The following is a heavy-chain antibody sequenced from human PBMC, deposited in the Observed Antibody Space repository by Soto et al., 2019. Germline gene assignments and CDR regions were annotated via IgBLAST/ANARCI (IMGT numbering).Heavy chain of an antibody. CDR2: ISAYNGST. J-gene: IGHJ4*02. Sequence: ASVKASCKSSGYTFTSYGISWVRQAPGQGLEWMGWISAYNGSTNYAQKLQGRVTMTTDTSTSTAYMELRSLRSDDTAVYYCARDAVRVRLGPSPPGYWGQGTLVTVSS. D-gene: IGHD2-21*01. CDR1: GYTFTSYG. CDR3: ARDAVRVRLGPSPPGY. V-gene: IGHV1-18*01.